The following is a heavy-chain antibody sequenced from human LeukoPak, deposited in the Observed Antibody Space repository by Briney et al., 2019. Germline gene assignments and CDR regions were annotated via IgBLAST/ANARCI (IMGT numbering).Heavy chain of an antibody. J-gene: IGHJ6*02. CDR3: ARDSNTMVRGVTPMSYYYYYGMDV. Sequence: PSETLSLTCTVSGGSISSGGYYWSWIRQHSGKGLEWIGYIYYSGSTYYNPSLKSRVTISVDTSKNQFSLKLSSVTAADTAVYYCARDSNTMVRGVTPMSYYYYYGMDVWGQGTTVTVSS. D-gene: IGHD3-10*01. CDR2: IYYSGST. CDR1: GGSISSGGYY. V-gene: IGHV4-31*03.